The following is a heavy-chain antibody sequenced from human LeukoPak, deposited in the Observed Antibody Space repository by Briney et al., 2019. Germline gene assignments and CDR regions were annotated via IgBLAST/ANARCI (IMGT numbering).Heavy chain of an antibody. V-gene: IGHV3-23*01. D-gene: IGHD2-2*01. CDR1: GFSLSAYA. CDR3: AKGVGGCSSTSCSIYFQH. Sequence: GGSLRLSCAASGFSLSAYAMSWVRQAPGKGLEWVSVISGGGGISYYADSVEGRFTISRDNSKNTLYLQMNSLRAEDTAVYYCAKGVGGCSSTSCSIYFQHWGQGTLVSVSS. J-gene: IGHJ1*01. CDR2: ISGGGGIS.